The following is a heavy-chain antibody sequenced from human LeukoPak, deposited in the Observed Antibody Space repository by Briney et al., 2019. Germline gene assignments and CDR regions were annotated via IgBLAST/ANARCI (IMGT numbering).Heavy chain of an antibody. CDR3: ARGTTEGFDP. CDR1: GYTFTTYY. Sequence: ASVTVSCTASGYTFTTYYMHWVRQAPGQGLEWMGIINPSGGSTTYAQNFQGRVTMTRDTSTSTVYMELSSLRSDDTAVYYCARGTTEGFDPWGQGTLVTVSS. J-gene: IGHJ5*02. CDR2: INPSGGST. D-gene: IGHD1/OR15-1a*01. V-gene: IGHV1-46*01.